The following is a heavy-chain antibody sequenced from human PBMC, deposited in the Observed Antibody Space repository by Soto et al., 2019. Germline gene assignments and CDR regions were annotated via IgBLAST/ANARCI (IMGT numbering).Heavy chain of an antibody. Sequence: SVKVSCKASGGTFSSYAISCVRQAPGQGLEWMGGIIPIFGTANYAQKFQGRVTITADESTSTAYMELSSLRSEDTAVYYCARDSRYGDYVLDYWGQGTLVTVSS. V-gene: IGHV1-69*13. CDR1: GGTFSSYA. CDR2: IIPIFGTA. CDR3: ARDSRYGDYVLDY. D-gene: IGHD4-17*01. J-gene: IGHJ4*02.